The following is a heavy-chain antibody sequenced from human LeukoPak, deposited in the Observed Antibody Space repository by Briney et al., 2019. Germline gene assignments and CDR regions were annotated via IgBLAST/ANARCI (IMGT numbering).Heavy chain of an antibody. CDR1: GFTVSSNY. J-gene: IGHJ4*02. D-gene: IGHD6-13*01. V-gene: IGHV3-74*01. Sequence: PGGSLRLSCAASGFTVSSNYMSWVRQAPGKGLEWVSRINSDGSSTSYADSVKGRFTISRDNAKNTLYLQMNSLRAEDTAVYYCAREMVAAAGTNFDYWGQGTLVTVSS. CDR2: INSDGSST. CDR3: AREMVAAAGTNFDY.